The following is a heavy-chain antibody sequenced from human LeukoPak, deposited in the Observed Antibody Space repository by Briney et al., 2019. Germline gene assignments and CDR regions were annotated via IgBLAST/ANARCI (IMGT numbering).Heavy chain of an antibody. D-gene: IGHD6-19*01. CDR3: ARPSGYSSGWYSTDY. V-gene: IGHV5-51*01. CDR1: GYSFTSYW. CDR2: IYPGDSDT. J-gene: IGHJ4*02. Sequence: GESLKISCKGSGYSFTSYWIGWVRQMPGKGLEWMGIIYPGDSDTRYSPSFQAQVTISADKSISTAYLQWSSLKASDTAMYYCARPSGYSSGWYSTDYWGQGTLVTVSS.